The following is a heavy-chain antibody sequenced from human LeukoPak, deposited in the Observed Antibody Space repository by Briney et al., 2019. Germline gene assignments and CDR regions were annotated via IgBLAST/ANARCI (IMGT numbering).Heavy chain of an antibody. V-gene: IGHV3-23*01. CDR1: GFSISSYA. CDR3: TNHGNWNPRTKFDY. CDR2: VSGSCGGT. D-gene: IGHD1-1*01. Sequence: GTLCLSCAVSGFSISSYALCWVWKGPRTGMELESVVSGSCGGTYYADPVMRRFTISRVNSKKTQYLHMKSLRAAATAVYYCTNHGNWNPRTKFDYGGQSPLVTVSS. J-gene: IGHJ4*02.